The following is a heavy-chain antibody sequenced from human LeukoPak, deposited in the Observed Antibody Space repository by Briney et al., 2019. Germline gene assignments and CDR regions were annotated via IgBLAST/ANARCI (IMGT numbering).Heavy chain of an antibody. CDR2: IRFDGRYE. D-gene: IGHD5-18*01. Sequence: PGGSLRLSCEASGFMFIGYGMHWVRQTPGGGLEWVAFIRFDGRYEYYTHSVNGRFTISRDNSKNTLYLQMNSLRAEDTAVYYCAKDPARGYSYGWGFDYWGQGTLVTVSS. J-gene: IGHJ4*02. V-gene: IGHV3-30*02. CDR3: AKDPARGYSYGWGFDY. CDR1: GFMFIGYG.